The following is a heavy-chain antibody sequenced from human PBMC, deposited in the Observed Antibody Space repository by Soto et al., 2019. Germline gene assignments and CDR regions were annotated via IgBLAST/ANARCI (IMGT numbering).Heavy chain of an antibody. CDR1: GYTFTSYG. J-gene: IGHJ4*02. V-gene: IGHV1-18*01. Sequence: GASVKVSCKASGYTFTSYGISWLRQAPGQGLEWMGWISAYNGNTNYAQKLQGRVTMTTDTSTSTAYMELRSLRSDDTAVYYCARDLAAAGPYRYYFDYWGQGTLVTVSS. D-gene: IGHD6-13*01. CDR2: ISAYNGNT. CDR3: ARDLAAAGPYRYYFDY.